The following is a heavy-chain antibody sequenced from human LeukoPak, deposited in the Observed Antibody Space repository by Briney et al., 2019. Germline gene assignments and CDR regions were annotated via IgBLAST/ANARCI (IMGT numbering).Heavy chain of an antibody. CDR3: ARERAAAGTVFSDAFDI. J-gene: IGHJ3*02. CDR1: GYTFTGYY. CDR2: INPNSGGT. V-gene: IGHV1-2*02. D-gene: IGHD6-13*01. Sequence: ASVKVSCKASGYTFTGYYMHWVRQAPGQGLEWMGWINPNSGGTNYAQKFQGRVTMTRDTSISTAYMELSTLRSDDTAVYYCARERAAAGTVFSDAFDIWGQGTMVTVSS.